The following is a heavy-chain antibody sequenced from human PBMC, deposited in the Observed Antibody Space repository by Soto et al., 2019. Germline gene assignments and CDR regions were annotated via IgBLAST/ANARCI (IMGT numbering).Heavy chain of an antibody. J-gene: IGHJ5*02. CDR1: GGSISSYY. D-gene: IGHD3-16*01. CDR3: ARDEDEYVGLNH. V-gene: IGHV4-59*12. Sequence: PSETLSLTCTVSGGSISSYYWSWIRQPPGKGLEWIGYIYYSGSTNYNPSLKSRVTISVDTSKNQFSLKLSSVTPEDTAVYYCARDEDEYVGLNHWGQGIPVTVSS. CDR2: IYYSGST.